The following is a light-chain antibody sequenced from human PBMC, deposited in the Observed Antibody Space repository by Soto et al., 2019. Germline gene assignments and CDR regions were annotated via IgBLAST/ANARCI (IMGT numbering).Light chain of an antibody. Sequence: DIQMTQSPSSLSASVGDRVTITCRASQGIGDDLGWYQQKPGKAPKRLIYAVSGLQSGVPSRFSGSGSGTEFTLTISSLQPEDFVTYYCQQYNSYPLTFGGGTKVEVK. J-gene: IGKJ4*01. CDR1: QGIGDD. CDR3: QQYNSYPLT. CDR2: AVS. V-gene: IGKV1-17*01.